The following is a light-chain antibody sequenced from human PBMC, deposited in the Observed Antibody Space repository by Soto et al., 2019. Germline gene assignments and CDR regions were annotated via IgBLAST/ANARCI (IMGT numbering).Light chain of an antibody. CDR1: QSVLYSSNNKNY. J-gene: IGKJ2*01. Sequence: DIVMTQSPDSLAVSLGERATINCKSSQSVLYSSNNKNYLAWYQQKPGQPPKLLIYWASTRESGVPDRFSGSGSGTDFTLTISSLQAEDVAVYYCNHYYGTPYTFGQGTKLEIK. V-gene: IGKV4-1*01. CDR3: NHYYGTPYT. CDR2: WAS.